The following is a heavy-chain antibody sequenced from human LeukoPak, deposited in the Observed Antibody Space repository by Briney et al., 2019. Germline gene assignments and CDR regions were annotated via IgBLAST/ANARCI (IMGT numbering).Heavy chain of an antibody. D-gene: IGHD4-17*01. J-gene: IGHJ4*02. CDR2: ISWNSGSI. CDR1: GFTFDDYA. V-gene: IGHV3-9*01. Sequence: QSGGSLRLSCAASGFTFDDYAMHWVRHAPGKGLEWVSGISWNSGSIGYADSVKGRFTISRDNAKNSLYLQMNSLRAEDTALYYCAKGIYGDSLGGYYFDYWGQGTLVTVSS. CDR3: AKGIYGDSLGGYYFDY.